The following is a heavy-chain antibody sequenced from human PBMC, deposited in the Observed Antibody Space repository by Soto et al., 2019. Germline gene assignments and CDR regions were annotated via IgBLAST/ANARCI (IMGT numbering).Heavy chain of an antibody. CDR2: IKQDGSEK. J-gene: IGHJ4*02. V-gene: IGHV3-7*01. Sequence: EVQLVESGGGLVQPGGSLRLSCAASGFTFSSYWMSWVRQAPGKGLEWVANIKQDGSEKYYVDSVKGRFTISRDNAKNSLYLQMNSLRAEDTAVYYCARDGTSGYSYGYAHDYWGQGTLVTVSS. CDR3: ARDGTSGYSYGYAHDY. D-gene: IGHD5-18*01. CDR1: GFTFSSYW.